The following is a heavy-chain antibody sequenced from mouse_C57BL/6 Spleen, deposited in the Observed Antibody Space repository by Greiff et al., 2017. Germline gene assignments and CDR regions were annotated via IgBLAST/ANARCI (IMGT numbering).Heavy chain of an antibody. CDR2: IRNKANGYTT. CDR3: ARSNYCGSGWYFDV. V-gene: IGHV7-3*01. Sequence: EVQRVESGGGLVQPGGSLSLSCAASGFTFTDYYMSWVRQPPGKALEWLGFIRNKANGYTTEYSASVKGRFTISRDNSQSILYLQMNALRAEDSATYYCARSNYCGSGWYFDVWGTGTTVTVSS. D-gene: IGHD1-1*01. J-gene: IGHJ1*03. CDR1: GFTFTDYY.